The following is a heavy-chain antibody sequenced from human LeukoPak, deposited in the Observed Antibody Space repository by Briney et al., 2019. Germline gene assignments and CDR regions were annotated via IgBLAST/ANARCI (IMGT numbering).Heavy chain of an antibody. D-gene: IGHD4-23*01. Sequence: ASVKVSCKASGYTFTSYDINWVRQATGQGLEWMGWMNPNSGNTGYAQKFQGRVTMTRDTSTSTVYMELSSLRSEDTAVYYCARAYRRGYGGNSGGSRLNWFDPWGQGTLVTVSS. V-gene: IGHV1-8*01. CDR1: GYTFTSYD. CDR2: MNPNSGNT. CDR3: ARAYRRGYGGNSGGSRLNWFDP. J-gene: IGHJ5*02.